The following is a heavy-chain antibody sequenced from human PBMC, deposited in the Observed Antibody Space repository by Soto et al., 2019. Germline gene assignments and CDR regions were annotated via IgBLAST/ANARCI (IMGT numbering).Heavy chain of an antibody. CDR2: IRYDGSNT. V-gene: IGHV3-33*01. CDR3: ARDGVRATVFFAYFDY. CDR1: GIIFTGFG. Sequence: GGSLRLSCAASGIIFTGFGMHWVRQAPGKGLGWVAVIRYDGSNTYYADSVKGRFSISRDNSKNTLYLQMNSLRAEDTAVYYCARDGVRATVFFAYFDYWGQGALVTVS. D-gene: IGHD3-3*01. J-gene: IGHJ4*02.